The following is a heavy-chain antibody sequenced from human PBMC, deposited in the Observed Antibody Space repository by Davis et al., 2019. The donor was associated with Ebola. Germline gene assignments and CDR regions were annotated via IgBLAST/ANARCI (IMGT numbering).Heavy chain of an antibody. CDR2: IYWDDDD. Sequence: SGPTLVKPTQTLPLTCTFSGFSLSTSGVAVGWILQPPGKALEWLALIYWDDDDRYSPSLKSRLTLTKDTSKNQVVLTMTKMDPVDTATYYCARMRKASSGWYGYYFDYWGQGTLVTVSS. J-gene: IGHJ4*02. CDR1: GFSLSTSGVA. V-gene: IGHV2-5*02. D-gene: IGHD6-19*01. CDR3: ARMRKASSGWYGYYFDY.